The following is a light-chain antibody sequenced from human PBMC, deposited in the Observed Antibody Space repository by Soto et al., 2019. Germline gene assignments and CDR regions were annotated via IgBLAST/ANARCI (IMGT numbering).Light chain of an antibody. Sequence: QSALTQPPSASGSPGQSVTISCTGTSSDVGGYNFVSWYQQHPGKAPKLLIYEVSKWPSGVPDRFSGSKSDNTASLTVSGLQAEDEADYYCSSFAGDNNLLFGGGTKLTVL. J-gene: IGLJ2*01. CDR3: SSFAGDNNLL. V-gene: IGLV2-8*01. CDR2: EVS. CDR1: SSDVGGYNF.